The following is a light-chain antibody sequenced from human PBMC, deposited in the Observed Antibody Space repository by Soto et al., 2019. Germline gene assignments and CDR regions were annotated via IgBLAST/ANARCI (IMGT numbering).Light chain of an antibody. Sequence: EVVLTQSPATLSLSPGERATLSCRASQSVSSYSAWYQQKPGQAPRLLIYGASNRATDIPARFTGSGSGTDFTLTISSLEPEDFAVYYCQQRGNWPITFGQGTRLEIK. J-gene: IGKJ5*01. CDR3: QQRGNWPIT. V-gene: IGKV3-11*01. CDR1: QSVSSY. CDR2: GAS.